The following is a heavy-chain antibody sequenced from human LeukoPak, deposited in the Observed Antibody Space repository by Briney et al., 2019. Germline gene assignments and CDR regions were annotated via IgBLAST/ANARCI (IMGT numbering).Heavy chain of an antibody. CDR1: GFNFRTFG. J-gene: IGHJ4*02. Sequence: QTGGSLRLSCAASGFNFRTFGMHWVRQVPGKGLEWVAFLQFDGTNKNYADFVKGRFTISRDNSQNTLYLEMNSLRAEDTALYYCAKDRGISAYVEHLDYWGQGTLVTVSS. CDR2: LQFDGTNK. CDR3: AKDRGISAYVEHLDY. D-gene: IGHD3-10*01. V-gene: IGHV3-30*02.